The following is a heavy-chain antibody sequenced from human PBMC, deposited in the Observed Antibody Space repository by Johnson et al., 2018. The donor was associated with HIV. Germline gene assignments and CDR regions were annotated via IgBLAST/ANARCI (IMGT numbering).Heavy chain of an antibody. CDR1: GFTFSSYW. V-gene: IGHV3-7*03. J-gene: IGHJ3*02. CDR2: IKQDGSEK. D-gene: IGHD1-14*01. CDR3: ARYREMPALRDAFDI. Sequence: VQLVESGGGVVQPGGSLRLSCAASGFTFSSYWMSWVRQAPGKGLEWVANIKQDGSEKNYLDSVKGRFTISRDNAKNALFLHMNSLRAEDTAVYYCARYREMPALRDAFDIWGQGTMVTVSS.